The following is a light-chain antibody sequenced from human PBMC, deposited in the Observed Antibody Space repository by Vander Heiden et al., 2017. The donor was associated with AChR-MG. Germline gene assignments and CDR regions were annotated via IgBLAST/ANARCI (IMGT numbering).Light chain of an antibody. J-gene: IGLJ3*02. V-gene: IGLV1-40*01. CDR3: QSYDSSLNGWV. CDR1: SSNIGTGYD. Sequence: QSVLTQPPSVSGAPGQRFTISCAGSSSNIGTGYDVYWYQQLPGTAPKLLIYGNNRPSGVPDRFSGSKSGTSASLVITGLQVEDEADYYCQSYDSSLNGWVFGGGTKLTVL. CDR2: GN.